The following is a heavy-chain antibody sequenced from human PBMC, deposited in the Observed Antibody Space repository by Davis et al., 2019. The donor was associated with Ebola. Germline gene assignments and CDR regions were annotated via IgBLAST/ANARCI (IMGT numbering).Heavy chain of an antibody. CDR1: GGSINNYY. J-gene: IGHJ6*04. Sequence: SETLSLTCTVSGGSINNYYWSWIRQPPGKGLEWIGFRYNSGSTNHNPSLQSRVIISIDTANKQISLKLSSVTAADTAVYYCARGRLLEWPPTFYGLDVWGKGTTVTVSS. CDR2: RYNSGST. V-gene: IGHV4-59*01. CDR3: ARGRLLEWPPTFYGLDV. D-gene: IGHD3-3*01.